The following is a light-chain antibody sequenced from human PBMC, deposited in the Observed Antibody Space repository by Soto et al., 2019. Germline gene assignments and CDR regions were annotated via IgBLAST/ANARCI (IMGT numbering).Light chain of an antibody. J-gene: IGLJ1*01. CDR1: SSDFGGYKH. Sequence: QSVLTQPASVSGSPGQSITISCTGTSSDFGGYKHVSWYQHHPGKAPQLLIYEVTHRPSGVSNRFSGSKSGYTASLTISGLQPEDEAAYYCNSKTTSGTRVFGTGTKVTVL. CDR3: NSKTTSGTRV. V-gene: IGLV2-14*01. CDR2: EVT.